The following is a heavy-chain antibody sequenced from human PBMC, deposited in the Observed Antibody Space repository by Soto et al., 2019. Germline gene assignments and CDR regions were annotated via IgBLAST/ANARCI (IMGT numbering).Heavy chain of an antibody. CDR2: IYYSGST. J-gene: IGHJ6*02. CDR1: GGSISSGDYY. V-gene: IGHV4-30-4*01. D-gene: IGHD3-3*01. Sequence: QVQLQESGPGLVKPSQTLSLTCTVSGGSISSGDYYWSWIRQPPGKGLEWIGYIYYSGSTYYNPFLNSRVTRSVDTSKNQFSLKLSSVTAADTAVYYCARDNILGILYGGMDVWGQGTTVTVSS. CDR3: ARDNILGILYGGMDV.